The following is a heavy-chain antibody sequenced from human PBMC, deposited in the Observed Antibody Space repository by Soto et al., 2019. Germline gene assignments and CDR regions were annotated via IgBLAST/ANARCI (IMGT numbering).Heavy chain of an antibody. CDR1: GFSLSTNGVG. V-gene: IGHV2-5*02. CDR3: AHRPYCGLTSCYGMGFFDH. CDR2: IYWDDDK. Sequence: QITLEESGPTLVKPTQTLTLTCTFPGFSLSTNGVGVGWIRQPPGKALEWLAVIYWDDDKRYSPSLASRLTVTMDTCKIEAVLTLTNLHPVDTARYFGAHRPYCGLTSCYGMGFFDHWGRGRLGTVSS. J-gene: IGHJ4*02. D-gene: IGHD2-2*01.